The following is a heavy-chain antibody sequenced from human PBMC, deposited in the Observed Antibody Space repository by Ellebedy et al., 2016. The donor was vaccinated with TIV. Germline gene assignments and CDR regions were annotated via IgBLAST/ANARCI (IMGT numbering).Heavy chain of an antibody. Sequence: AASVKVSCKVSGYTFSIYNTHWVRQAPGQRLEWKGIISPTGTRYAQKFQGRITMTRDTSTTTVYMELSSLTSEDTAVYYCTSERPQGYYFDSWGQGTLVTVSS. J-gene: IGHJ4*02. D-gene: IGHD2-2*01. CDR1: GYTFSIYN. CDR2: ISPTGT. CDR3: TSERPQGYYFDS. V-gene: IGHV1-46*01.